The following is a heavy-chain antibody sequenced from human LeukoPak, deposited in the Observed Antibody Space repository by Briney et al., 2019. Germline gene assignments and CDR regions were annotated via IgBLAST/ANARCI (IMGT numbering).Heavy chain of an antibody. D-gene: IGHD3-9*01. CDR3: ARNLRYFDRLDIPGYFDY. J-gene: IGHJ4*02. V-gene: IGHV4-39*01. CDR2: IYYSGGT. CDR1: GGFISSDGYY. Sequence: PSETLSLTCTVSGGFISSDGYYWGWIRQPPGKGLEWIGSIYYSGGTYYNPSLKSRVTISVDTSKNQFSLKLSSVTAADTAVYYCARNLRYFDRLDIPGYFDYWGQGTLVTVSS.